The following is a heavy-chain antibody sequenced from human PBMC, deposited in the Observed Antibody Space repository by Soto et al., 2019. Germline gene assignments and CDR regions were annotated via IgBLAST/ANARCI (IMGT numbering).Heavy chain of an antibody. CDR1: GGSISSGGYY. J-gene: IGHJ4*02. V-gene: IGHV4-31*03. D-gene: IGHD5-12*01. CDR2: SYYTGSS. Sequence: PSETLSLTCTVSGGSISSGGYYWSWIRQHPGKGLERVGYSYYTGSSYYNPSLKSRVTISVDASKNQLSLRLASVTAADTAVYYCARDLRGYSRYDYLDYWGQGIPVTVSS. CDR3: ARDLRGYSRYDYLDY.